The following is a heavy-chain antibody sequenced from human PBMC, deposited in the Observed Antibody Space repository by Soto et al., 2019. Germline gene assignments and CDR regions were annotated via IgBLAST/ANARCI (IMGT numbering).Heavy chain of an antibody. CDR1: GFTSNTDW. J-gene: IGHJ5*02. Sequence: EVQLVESGGGLVQPGGSLRLSCAVSGFTSNTDWMHWVRQAPGKGLEWVARIYYYDSRTNFADSVRGRFTISRDNAKNTVNLQMTSLRNEDTAVYYCARGVRPGLVNWCHPWGQGTLVTVSS. D-gene: IGHD3-9*01. CDR2: IYYYDSRT. V-gene: IGHV3-74*01. CDR3: ARGVRPGLVNWCHP.